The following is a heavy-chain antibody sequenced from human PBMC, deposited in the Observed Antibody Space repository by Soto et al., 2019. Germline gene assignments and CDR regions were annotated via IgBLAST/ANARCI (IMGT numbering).Heavy chain of an antibody. J-gene: IGHJ3*02. CDR1: GGSISSSSYY. D-gene: IGHD1-20*01. CDR3: ARLRITGTTEDPSDAFDI. V-gene: IGHV4-39*01. CDR2: IYYSGST. Sequence: QLQLQESGPGLVKPSETLSLTCTVSGGSISSSSYYWGWIRQPPGKGLEWIGSIYYSGSTYYNPSLKSRVTISVDTSKNQFSLKLSSVTAADTAVYYCARLRITGTTEDPSDAFDIWGQGTMVTVSS.